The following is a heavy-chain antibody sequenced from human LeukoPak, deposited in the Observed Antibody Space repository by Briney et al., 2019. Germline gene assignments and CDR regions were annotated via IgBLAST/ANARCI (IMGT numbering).Heavy chain of an antibody. J-gene: IGHJ6*03. CDR3: ARGRYCSSTSCYKVYYYYMDV. D-gene: IGHD2-2*02. V-gene: IGHV1-18*01. Sequence: SVKVSCKASGYTFTSYGISWVRQAPGQGLEWMGWISTYNGNTNYAQKLQGRVTMTTDTSTSTAYMELRSLRSDDTAVYYCARGRYCSSTSCYKVYYYYMDVWGKGATVTVSS. CDR1: GYTFTSYG. CDR2: ISTYNGNT.